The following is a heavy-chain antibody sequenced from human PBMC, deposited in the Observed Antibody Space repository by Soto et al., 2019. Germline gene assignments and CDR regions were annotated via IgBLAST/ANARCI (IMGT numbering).Heavy chain of an antibody. D-gene: IGHD3-22*01. CDR3: ARAFFYHGSDSRGYSFDAFDF. J-gene: IGHJ3*01. CDR1: GYTFTSSG. CDR2: ISAHTGSS. Sequence: QVQLVQSGAEVKKPGASVKVSCKASGYTFTSSGMSWVRQAPGQGLEWMGWISAHTGSSEYAQRFQGRVTMNTDRSTSTAYMELRSLSSDDTAVYYCARAFFYHGSDSRGYSFDAFDFWGPGTLVTVSS. V-gene: IGHV1-18*01.